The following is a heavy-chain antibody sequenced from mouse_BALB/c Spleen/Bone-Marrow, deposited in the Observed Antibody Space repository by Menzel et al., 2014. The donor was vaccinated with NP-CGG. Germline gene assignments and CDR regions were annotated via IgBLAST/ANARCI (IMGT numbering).Heavy chain of an antibody. V-gene: IGHV7-3*02. CDR3: ARFPMDY. Sequence: EVMLVESGGGLIQPGGSLRLSCTTSGFTFTDYYMSWVRQPPGKALECLAFIRNKAYGYTTEYSASVRGRFTTSRDNSQSILYLQMNTLRAEDSATYYCARFPMDYWGQGTSVTVSS. CDR1: GFTFTDYY. CDR2: IRNKAYGYTT. J-gene: IGHJ4*01.